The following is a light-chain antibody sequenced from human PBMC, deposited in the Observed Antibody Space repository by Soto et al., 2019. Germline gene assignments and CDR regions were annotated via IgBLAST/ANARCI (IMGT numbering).Light chain of an antibody. J-gene: IGKJ4*01. Sequence: DIQLTQSPSFLSASVGDRVTITCRASQGISSYLAWYQQKPGKAPKLLFYAASTLQSGVPSRFSGSGSGTEFTLTISSLQPEDFATYYCQQLNSFGGGTKVEIK. CDR2: AAS. CDR3: QQLNS. CDR1: QGISSY. V-gene: IGKV1-9*01.